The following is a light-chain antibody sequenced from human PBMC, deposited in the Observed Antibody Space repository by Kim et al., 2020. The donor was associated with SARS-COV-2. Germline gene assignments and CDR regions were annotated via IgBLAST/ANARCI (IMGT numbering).Light chain of an antibody. Sequence: DIQMTPSPSTLSASVGDRVTITCRASRSISGWLAWYQQTPGKDPNLLIYKASSLESGVPSRFSGSGSGTDFTLTISRLQPDDFATYYCQQYNSYPYNFGQGTKLEI. CDR2: KAS. J-gene: IGKJ2*01. CDR1: RSISGW. CDR3: QQYNSYPYN. V-gene: IGKV1-5*03.